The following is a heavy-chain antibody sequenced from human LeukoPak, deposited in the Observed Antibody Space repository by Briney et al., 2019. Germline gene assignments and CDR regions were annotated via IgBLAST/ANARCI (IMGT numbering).Heavy chain of an antibody. Sequence: ASVKVSCKASGGTLSSYAISWVRQAPGQVLEWMGGIIPIFGTANYAQKFQGRVTITADKSTSTAYIELSSLRSEDTAVYYCARVRFGSRSGSYVDYWGQGTLVTV. V-gene: IGHV1-69*06. CDR2: IIPIFGTA. D-gene: IGHD3-16*01. J-gene: IGHJ4*02. CDR3: ARVRFGSRSGSYVDY. CDR1: GGTLSSYA.